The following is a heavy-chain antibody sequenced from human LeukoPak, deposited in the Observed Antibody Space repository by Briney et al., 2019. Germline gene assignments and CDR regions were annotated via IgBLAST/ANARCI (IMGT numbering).Heavy chain of an antibody. CDR3: ARVVDVTMVRGVSYYFDY. CDR2: INPNSGGT. CDR1: GYTFTGYY. Sequence: GASVKVSCKASGYTFTGYYMHWVRQAPGQGLEWMGWINPNSGGTNYAQKFQGRVTRTRDTSISTAYMELNRLRSDDTAVYYCARVVDVTMVRGVSYYFDYWGQGTLVTVSS. D-gene: IGHD3-10*01. J-gene: IGHJ4*02. V-gene: IGHV1-2*02.